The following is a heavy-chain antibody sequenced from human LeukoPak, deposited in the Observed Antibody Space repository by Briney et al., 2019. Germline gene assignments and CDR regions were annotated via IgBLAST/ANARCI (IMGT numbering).Heavy chain of an antibody. J-gene: IGHJ4*02. CDR1: GYSITSSYY. V-gene: IGHV4-61*05. CDR3: ARLRYRYDFWSGESRYFDY. Sequence: PSETLSLTCTVSGYSITSSYYWGWIRQPPGKGLEWIGYIFHSGSTNYNPSLKSRVTISVDTSKNQFSLKLSSVTAADTAVYYCARLRYRYDFWSGESRYFDYWGQGTLVTVSS. CDR2: IFHSGST. D-gene: IGHD3-3*01.